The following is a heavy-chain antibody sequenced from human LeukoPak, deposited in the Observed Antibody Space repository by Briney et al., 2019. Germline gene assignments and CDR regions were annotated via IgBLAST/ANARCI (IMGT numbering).Heavy chain of an antibody. J-gene: IGHJ4*02. CDR2: ISSSSGYI. V-gene: IGHV3-21*01. CDR1: GFTFSSYS. D-gene: IGHD3-22*01. CDR3: ARYTYDSSGYFRRGLDY. Sequence: GGSLRLSCAASGFTFSSYSISWVRQAPGQGLEWISSISSSSGYIYYADSVKGRLTISRDNARNSLYLQMNSLRAEDTAVYYCARYTYDSSGYFRRGLDYWGQGTLVTVSS.